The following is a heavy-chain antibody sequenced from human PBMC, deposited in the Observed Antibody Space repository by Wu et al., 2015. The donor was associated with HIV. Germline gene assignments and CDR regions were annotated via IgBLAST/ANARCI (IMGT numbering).Heavy chain of an antibody. CDR3: ARDSKTYSSSWYDWFDP. D-gene: IGHD6-13*01. Sequence: QVQLVQSGAEVKKPGSSVKVSCKASGGTFSSYAISWVRQAPGQGLEWMGRIIPIFGTANYAQKFQGRVTITADESTSTAYMELSSLRSEDTAVYYCARDSKTYSSSWYDWFDPWGQGTLVTVSS. J-gene: IGHJ5*02. V-gene: IGHV1-69*13. CDR1: GGTFSSYA. CDR2: IIPIFGTA.